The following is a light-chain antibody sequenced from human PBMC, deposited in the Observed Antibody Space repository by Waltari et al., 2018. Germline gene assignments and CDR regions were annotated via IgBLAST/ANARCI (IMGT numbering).Light chain of an antibody. J-gene: IGKJ1*01. Sequence: DIVMTQSPDSLAVSLGERATIYCKSSQSVLYSPNNKDYLAWYQQKPGQPPKLLIYWASPRDAGVPDRFRGSGSGTAFTLTISSLQAEDAAVYYCQQYYTTPRTFGQGTKVEIK. CDR3: QQYYTTPRT. V-gene: IGKV4-1*01. CDR2: WAS. CDR1: QSVLYSPNNKDY.